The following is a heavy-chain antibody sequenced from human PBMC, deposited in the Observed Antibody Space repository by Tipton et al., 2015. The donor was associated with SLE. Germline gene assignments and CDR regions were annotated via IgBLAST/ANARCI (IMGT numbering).Heavy chain of an antibody. Sequence: TLSLTCTVSGGSITSGAFSWSWIRQPPGKGLEWIGYIYHSGSAYYNPSLKSRVTISVDTSKNQFSLKLSSATAADTAVYYCARLCCIAAGGTGYYQHWGQGTLVTVSS. CDR1: GGSITSGAFS. D-gene: IGHD6-13*01. CDR2: IYHSGSA. CDR3: ARLCCIAAGGTGYYQH. J-gene: IGHJ1*01. V-gene: IGHV4-30-2*01.